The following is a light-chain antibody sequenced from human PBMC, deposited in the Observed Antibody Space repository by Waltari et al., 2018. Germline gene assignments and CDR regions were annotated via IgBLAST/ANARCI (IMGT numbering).Light chain of an antibody. CDR2: KAS. V-gene: IGKV1-5*03. Sequence: DIQMPQSPSTLSASVGDALTIPSRASQSIANWLAWYQQKPGTAPKLLIYKASTLESGVPSRFRGSASGTEFTLTISSLQPDDFATYYCLRYDSYVWKFGQGTKVEIK. CDR3: LRYDSYVWK. CDR1: QSIANW. J-gene: IGKJ1*01.